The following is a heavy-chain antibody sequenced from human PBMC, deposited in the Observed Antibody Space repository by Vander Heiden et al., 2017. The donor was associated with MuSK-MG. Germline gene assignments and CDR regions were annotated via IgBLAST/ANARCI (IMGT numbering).Heavy chain of an antibody. J-gene: IGHJ6*03. CDR1: GYPFTAYY. V-gene: IGHV1-2*02. D-gene: IGHD4-4*01. Sequence: QVQLVQSGAEVKKPGASVKVSCKASGYPFTAYYMQWVRQAPGQGLQWMGYINPHPVDTHYAQKFQGRVTMTRDTPITTAHLDQRRLMSGGRGGCLFAKQSYYKDFW. CDR2: INPHPVDT. CDR3: AKQSYYKDF.